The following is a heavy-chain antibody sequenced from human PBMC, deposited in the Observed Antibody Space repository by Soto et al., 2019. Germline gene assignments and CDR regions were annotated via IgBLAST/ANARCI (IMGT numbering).Heavy chain of an antibody. Sequence: EVQLVESGGGLVQPGGSLRLSCVASGFDFNSYSMNWVRQAPGKGLEWISYINSGSTSVFYADSVKGRFTISRDNAKNSLYLQMNSLRAEDTAVYYCTSSASPDAYWGQGTLVTLSS. J-gene: IGHJ4*02. CDR3: TSSASPDAY. CDR1: GFDFNSYS. CDR2: INSGSTSV. V-gene: IGHV3-48*01. D-gene: IGHD1-26*01.